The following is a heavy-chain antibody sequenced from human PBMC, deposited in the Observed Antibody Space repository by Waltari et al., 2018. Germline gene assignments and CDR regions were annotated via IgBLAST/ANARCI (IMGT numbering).Heavy chain of an antibody. CDR1: GGSISSSSYY. D-gene: IGHD2-15*01. Sequence: QLQLQESGPGLVKPSETLSLTCTVSGGSISSSSYYWGWIRQPPGKGLAWIGSIYYSGSTYYNPSLKSRVTISLDTSKNQFSLKLTSVTAADTAVYYCARRGISTADFWGQGTLVTVSS. J-gene: IGHJ4*02. V-gene: IGHV4-39*07. CDR2: IYYSGST. CDR3: ARRGISTADF.